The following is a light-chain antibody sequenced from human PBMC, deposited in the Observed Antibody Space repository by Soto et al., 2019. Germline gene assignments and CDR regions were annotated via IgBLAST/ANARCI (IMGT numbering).Light chain of an antibody. Sequence: DIQTTQSPSSLSASVGHRVTITCRATQSISSSLNWYQQKPGKAPKLLIYVASSLQSGVPPRFGGSGSGTEFTLTISSLQPEDSATYYCQQTYRTPWTFGQGTKVDIK. J-gene: IGKJ1*01. CDR1: QSISSS. V-gene: IGKV1-39*01. CDR2: VAS. CDR3: QQTYRTPWT.